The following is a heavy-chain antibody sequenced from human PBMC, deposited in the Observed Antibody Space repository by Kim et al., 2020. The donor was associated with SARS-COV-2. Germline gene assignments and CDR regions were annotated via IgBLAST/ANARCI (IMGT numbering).Heavy chain of an antibody. V-gene: IGHV3-23*01. CDR3: ANIPRGGWFDP. J-gene: IGHJ5*02. D-gene: IGHD3-16*01. CDR2: T. Sequence: TNYADSVKGRFTSSRDKSKNTLYLQMNSLRAEDTAVYYCANIPRGGWFDPWGQGTLVTVSS.